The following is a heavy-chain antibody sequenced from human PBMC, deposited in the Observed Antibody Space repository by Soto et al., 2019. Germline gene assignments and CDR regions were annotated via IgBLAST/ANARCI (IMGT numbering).Heavy chain of an antibody. D-gene: IGHD3-22*01. V-gene: IGHV3-21*01. CDR3: AREADFASSCYVLDY. CDR1: GFTFNRYS. J-gene: IGHJ4*02. Sequence: PGGSLRLSCAASGFTFNRYSMNWVRQAPGKGLEWVSSVTSSSSSMLYADSVKGRFTISRDDAKDSLFLQMNSLRADDTAVYYCAREADFASSCYVLDYWGQGTLVTVSS. CDR2: VTSSSSSM.